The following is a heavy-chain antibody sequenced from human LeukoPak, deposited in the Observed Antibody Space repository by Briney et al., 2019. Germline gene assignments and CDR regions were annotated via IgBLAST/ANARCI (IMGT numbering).Heavy chain of an antibody. V-gene: IGHV4-4*07. CDR3: ARLLGSSGYAGDWYFDL. CDR1: GASVTSYY. Sequence: SETLSLTCSVSGASVTSYYWTWNRQPVAKGLEWFGRIYTNGTVNYNPSLKSRVTMSREMSKNQFSLKLTSVTAADTAVYYCARLLGSSGYAGDWYFDLWGRGILVTVSS. CDR2: IYTNGTV. J-gene: IGHJ2*01. D-gene: IGHD3-22*01.